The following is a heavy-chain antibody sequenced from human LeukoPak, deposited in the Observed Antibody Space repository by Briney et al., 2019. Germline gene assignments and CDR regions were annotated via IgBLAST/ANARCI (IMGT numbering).Heavy chain of an antibody. J-gene: IGHJ5*02. CDR2: ISGYNGNT. D-gene: IGHD6-13*01. Sequence: ASVKVSCKASGYTFTSYGISWVRQAPGQGLEWMGWISGYNGNTNYAQKLQGRVTMTTDTSTSTAYMELRSLRSDDTAVYYCASLYSSSWFNWFDPWGQGTLVTVSS. V-gene: IGHV1-18*01. CDR3: ASLYSSSWFNWFDP. CDR1: GYTFTSYG.